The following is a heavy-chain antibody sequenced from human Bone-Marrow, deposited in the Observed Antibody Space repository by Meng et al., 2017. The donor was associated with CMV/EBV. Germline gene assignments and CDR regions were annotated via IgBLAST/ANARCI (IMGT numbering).Heavy chain of an antibody. Sequence: LSLTCAASGFTFSSYSMNWVRQAPGKGLEWVSSISSSSSYIYYADSVKGRFTISRDNAKNSLYLQMNSLRAEDTAVYYCASRYCSSTSCYRPYYFDYWGQGTLVTVSS. D-gene: IGHD2-2*01. J-gene: IGHJ4*02. CDR3: ASRYCSSTSCYRPYYFDY. CDR1: GFTFSSYS. CDR2: ISSSSSYI. V-gene: IGHV3-21*01.